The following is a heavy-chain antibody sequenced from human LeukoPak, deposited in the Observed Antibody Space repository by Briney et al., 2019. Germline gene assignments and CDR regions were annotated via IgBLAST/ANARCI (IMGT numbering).Heavy chain of an antibody. V-gene: IGHV4-59*08. CDR2: IYYSGST. J-gene: IGHJ5*02. Sequence: SETLSLTCTVSGGSISSYYWSWIRQPPGKGLEWIGYIYYSGSTNYNPPLKSRVTISVDTSKNQFSLKLSSVTAADTAVYYCARQAPLGGSGSYYKLSDPWGQGTLVTVSS. CDR3: ARQAPLGGSGSYYKLSDP. D-gene: IGHD3-10*01. CDR1: GGSISSYY.